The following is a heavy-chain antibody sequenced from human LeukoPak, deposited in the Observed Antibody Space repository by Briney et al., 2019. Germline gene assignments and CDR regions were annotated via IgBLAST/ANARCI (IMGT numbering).Heavy chain of an antibody. D-gene: IGHD1-26*01. V-gene: IGHV3-11*04. CDR3: ARVPGSRSPYYFDS. J-gene: IGHJ4*02. Sequence: GGSLRLSCAASGFTFSDYYTSWVRQAPGKGLEWVSYISSGGATIKYAESVKGRFTISRDNAKNSLYLQMSSVRVEDTAVYYCARVPGSRSPYYFDSWGQGALVTASP. CDR1: GFTFSDYY. CDR2: ISSGGATI.